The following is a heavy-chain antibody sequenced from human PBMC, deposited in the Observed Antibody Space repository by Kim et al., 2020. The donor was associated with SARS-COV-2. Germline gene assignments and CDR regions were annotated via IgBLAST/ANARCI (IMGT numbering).Heavy chain of an antibody. CDR3: ARDMAGLGDY. CDR1: GYTFTSYG. Sequence: ASVKVSCKASGYTFTSYGISWVRQAPGQGLEWMGWISAYNGNTNYAQKLQGSVTMTPDTSPSTAYMELRRLRSDDTAVYYCARDMAGLGDYWGQGTLVTVSS. D-gene: IGHD6-19*01. J-gene: IGHJ4*02. CDR2: ISAYNGNT. V-gene: IGHV1-18*01.